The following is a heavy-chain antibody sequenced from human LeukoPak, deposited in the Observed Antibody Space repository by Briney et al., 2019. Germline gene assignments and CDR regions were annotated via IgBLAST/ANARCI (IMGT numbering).Heavy chain of an antibody. Sequence: SETLSLTCTVSGGSISSYYWSWIRQPPGKGLEWIEYIYYSGSTNYNPSLKSRVTISVDTSKNQFSLKLSSVTAADTAVYYCARRIGSGWSYDYWGQGTLVTVSS. V-gene: IGHV4-59*08. CDR1: GGSISSYY. CDR3: ARRIGSGWSYDY. D-gene: IGHD6-19*01. CDR2: IYYSGST. J-gene: IGHJ4*02.